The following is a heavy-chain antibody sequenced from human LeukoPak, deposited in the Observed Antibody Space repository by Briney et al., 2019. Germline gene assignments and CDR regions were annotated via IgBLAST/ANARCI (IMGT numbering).Heavy chain of an antibody. Sequence: SETLSLTCTVYGGSFSGYFWSWIRQSPGKGLEWIGEINESGSINYNPSLKSLVTITLDTSKNQFYLKLSSVTAADTAVYYCAREMGYTSGWYRYFDYWGQGTLVTVSS. J-gene: IGHJ4*02. CDR3: AREMGYTSGWYRYFDY. CDR1: GGSFSGYF. V-gene: IGHV4-34*01. D-gene: IGHD6-19*01. CDR2: INESGSI.